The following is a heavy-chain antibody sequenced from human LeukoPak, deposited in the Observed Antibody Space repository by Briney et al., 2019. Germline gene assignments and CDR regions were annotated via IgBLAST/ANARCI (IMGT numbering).Heavy chain of an antibody. V-gene: IGHV1-18*01. CDR3: ARDYSGSYSTTAFDY. D-gene: IGHD1-26*01. CDR1: GYTFTSYG. J-gene: IGHJ4*02. Sequence: WASVTVSCTASGYTFTSYGISWVRQAPGQGLEWMGWISAYNGNTNYAQKLQGRVTMTTDTSTSTAYMELRSLRSDDTAVYYCARDYSGSYSTTAFDYWGQGTLVTVSS. CDR2: ISAYNGNT.